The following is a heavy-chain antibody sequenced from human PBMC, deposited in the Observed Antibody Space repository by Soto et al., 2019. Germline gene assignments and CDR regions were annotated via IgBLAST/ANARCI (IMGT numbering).Heavy chain of an antibody. V-gene: IGHV3-11*03. J-gene: IGHJ4*02. CDR3: AANWNFGLNF. CDR2: ISSSLGHT. D-gene: IGHD1-1*01. CDR1: GFDFSDFH. Sequence: PGGSLRLSCAGSGFDFSDFHISWVRQAPGKGLEWISYISSSLGHTDYADSVKGRFTISRDNAKSSVFLEMSDLRSDDTAVYYCAANWNFGLNFRGQGTLVTVSS.